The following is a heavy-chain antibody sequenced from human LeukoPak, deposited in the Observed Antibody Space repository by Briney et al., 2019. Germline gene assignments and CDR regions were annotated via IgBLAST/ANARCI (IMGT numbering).Heavy chain of an antibody. Sequence: SETLSLTCTVSGYSINSGYYWGWIRQPPGTGLEWIGSMYHSGNSYYSPSLRSRATISVDTCKNQFSLKLSSVTAADTAVYYCARPDDGAFDFWGQGTMVTVST. D-gene: IGHD5-24*01. V-gene: IGHV4-38-2*02. CDR2: MYHSGNS. J-gene: IGHJ3*01. CDR3: ARPDDGAFDF. CDR1: GYSINSGYY.